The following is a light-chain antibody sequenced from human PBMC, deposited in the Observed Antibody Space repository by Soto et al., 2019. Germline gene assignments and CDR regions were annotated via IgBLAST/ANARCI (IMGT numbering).Light chain of an antibody. J-gene: IGLJ1*01. CDR1: SSDVGGYNY. V-gene: IGLV2-14*01. Sequence: QSALTQPASVSGSPGQSITISCTGTSSDVGGYNYVSWYQQQPGKAPKLMIYDVSNRPSGVSNRFSRSKSGNTASLTISGLQAEDEADDYCSSYTSSSTLLYVFGTGTKLTVL. CDR3: SSYTSSSTLLYV. CDR2: DVS.